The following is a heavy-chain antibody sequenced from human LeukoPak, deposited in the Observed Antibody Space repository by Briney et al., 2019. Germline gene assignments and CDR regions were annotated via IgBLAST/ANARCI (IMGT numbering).Heavy chain of an antibody. Sequence: GGSLRLSCAASGFTFSNYDMHWVRQATRKGLEWVSTIVTAGDTYYPGSVKGRFTISRENAKNSLYLQMNSLRAGDTAVYYCARGRYTYATGSSPFDYWGQGTQVTVSS. CDR3: ARGRYTYATGSSPFDY. D-gene: IGHD5-18*01. CDR1: GFTFSNYD. CDR2: IVTAGDT. J-gene: IGHJ4*02. V-gene: IGHV3-13*01.